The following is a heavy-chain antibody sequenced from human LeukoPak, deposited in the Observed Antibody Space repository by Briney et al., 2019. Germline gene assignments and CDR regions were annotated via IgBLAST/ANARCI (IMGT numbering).Heavy chain of an antibody. Sequence: PSETLSLTCAVYGGSFSGYYWSWIRQPPGKGLEWIGEINHSGSTNYNPSLKSRVTISVDTSKNQFSLKLSSVTAADTAVYYCARVDTAMGYFDYWGQGTLVTVS. CDR3: ARVDTAMGYFDY. V-gene: IGHV4-34*01. CDR2: INHSGST. J-gene: IGHJ4*02. CDR1: GGSFSGYY. D-gene: IGHD5-18*01.